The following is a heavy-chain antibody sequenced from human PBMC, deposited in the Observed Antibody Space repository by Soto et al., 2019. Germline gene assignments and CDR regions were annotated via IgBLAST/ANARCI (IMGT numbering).Heavy chain of an antibody. CDR1: GGTFGSYA. D-gene: IGHD2-2*01. CDR3: ATALGCRSTSCTLDY. CDR2: IIPVSGAA. V-gene: IGHV1-69*01. J-gene: IGHJ4*02. Sequence: QVPLVQSGAEVKKPGSSVKVSCKASGGTFGSYAFSWVRQAPGQGLEWMGGIIPVSGAAHYAQKFQGRVTITADESTSTAYMELRSLSSQDTAVYYCATALGCRSTSCTLDYWGQGTRVIVSS.